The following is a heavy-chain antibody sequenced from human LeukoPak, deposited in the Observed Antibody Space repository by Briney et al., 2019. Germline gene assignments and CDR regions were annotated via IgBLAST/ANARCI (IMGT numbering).Heavy chain of an antibody. CDR3: ARTKATFGVVYSLDY. V-gene: IGHV3-7*03. Sequence: GGSLRLSCAASGFTFSGYWMSWVRQAPGKGLEWVANIRQDGSEKYYVDSVKGRFTISRDNAKNFLFLQMNSLRAEDTAMYYCARTKATFGVVYSLDYWGQGTLVTVSS. CDR2: IRQDGSEK. D-gene: IGHD3-3*01. CDR1: GFTFSGYW. J-gene: IGHJ4*02.